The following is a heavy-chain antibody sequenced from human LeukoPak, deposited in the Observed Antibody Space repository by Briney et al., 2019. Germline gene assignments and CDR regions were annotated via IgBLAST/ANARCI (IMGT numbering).Heavy chain of an antibody. CDR3: AKATPLYYYDSSGYYYWFDYFDY. V-gene: IGHV3-23*01. D-gene: IGHD3-22*01. Sequence: GGSLRLSCAASGFTFSSYAMSWVRQAPGKGLEWVSAISGSGGSTYYADSVKGRFTISRDNSKNTLYLQMNSLRAEDTAVYYCAKATPLYYYDSSGYYYWFDYFDYWGQGTLVTVSS. CDR1: GFTFSSYA. CDR2: ISGSGGST. J-gene: IGHJ4*02.